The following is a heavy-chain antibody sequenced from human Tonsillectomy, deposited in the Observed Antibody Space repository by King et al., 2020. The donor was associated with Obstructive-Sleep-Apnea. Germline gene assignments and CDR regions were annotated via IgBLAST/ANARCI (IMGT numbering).Heavy chain of an antibody. CDR2: IVYSVNT. D-gene: IGHD5-12*01. CDR1: ADSISNYY. Sequence: QLQESGPGLVKPSETLSLTCTVSADSISNYYWSWIRQPPGKGLEWIGYIVYSVNTNYNPSLKSRVTIAVDTSKIQFSLRLNSVTAADTAIYYCARHRGVEDYGGYGDYFDYWGQGTLVTVSS. CDR3: ARHRGVEDYGGYGDYFDY. J-gene: IGHJ4*02. V-gene: IGHV4-59*08.